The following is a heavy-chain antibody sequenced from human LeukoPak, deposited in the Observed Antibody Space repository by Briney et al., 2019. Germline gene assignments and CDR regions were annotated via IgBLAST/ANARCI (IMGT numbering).Heavy chain of an antibody. CDR2: IWFDGSNK. CDR3: ARAKGMAYRSAYYLDY. Sequence: GGSLRLSCAASGFTFSTYGMHWVRQAPGKGLEWVAVIWFDGSNKYYGDSVKGRFTISRDNSKSTLYLQMNSLRADDTAVYFCARAKGMAYRSAYYLDYWGQGTLVTVSS. V-gene: IGHV3-33*01. CDR1: GFTFSTYG. J-gene: IGHJ4*02. D-gene: IGHD3-22*01.